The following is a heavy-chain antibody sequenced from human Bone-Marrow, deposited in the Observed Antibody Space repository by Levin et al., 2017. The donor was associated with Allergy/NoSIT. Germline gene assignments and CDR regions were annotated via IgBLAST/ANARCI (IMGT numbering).Heavy chain of an antibody. J-gene: IGHJ4*02. V-gene: IGHV5-51*01. D-gene: IGHD6-19*01. Sequence: GASVKVSCQGSGYSFTKYWIGWVRQMPGKGLEWMGIICPDDSDTRYDPSFEGQVTNSADKSINTAYLQWSSLKATDTAIYYCARQAQVAGPGIDYWGQGTLVTVSS. CDR1: GYSFTKYW. CDR2: ICPDDSDT. CDR3: ARQAQVAGPGIDY.